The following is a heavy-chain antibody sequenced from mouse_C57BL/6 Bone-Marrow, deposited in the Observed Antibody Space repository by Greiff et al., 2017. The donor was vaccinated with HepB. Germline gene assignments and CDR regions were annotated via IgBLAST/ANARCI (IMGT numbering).Heavy chain of an antibody. V-gene: IGHV2-6-1*01. J-gene: IGHJ4*01. CDR3: ARQVTTVVAEGYAMDY. Sequence: VHLVESGPGLVAPSQSLSITCTVSGFSLTSYGVHWVRQPPGKGLEWLVVIWSDGSTTYNSALKSRLSISKDNSKSQVFLKMNSLQTDDTAMYYCARQVTTVVAEGYAMDYWGQGTSVTVSS. D-gene: IGHD1-1*01. CDR1: GFSLTSYG. CDR2: IWSDGST.